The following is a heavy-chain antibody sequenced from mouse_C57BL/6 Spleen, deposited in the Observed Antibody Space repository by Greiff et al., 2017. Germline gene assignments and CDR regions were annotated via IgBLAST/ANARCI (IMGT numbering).Heavy chain of an antibody. D-gene: IGHD3-3*01. CDR1: GYAFSSYW. V-gene: IGHV1-80*01. CDR3: AREGDRGYFDV. Sequence: VQLQESGAELVKPGASVKISCKASGYAFSSYWMNWVKQRPGKGLEWIGQIYPGDGDTNYNGKFKGKATLTADKSSSTAYMQLSSLTSEDSAVYFCAREGDRGYFDVWGTGTTVTVSS. CDR2: IYPGDGDT. J-gene: IGHJ1*03.